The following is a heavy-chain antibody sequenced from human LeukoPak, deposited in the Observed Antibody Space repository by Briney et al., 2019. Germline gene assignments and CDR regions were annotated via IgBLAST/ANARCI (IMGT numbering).Heavy chain of an antibody. CDR3: AKNPGTSWYSPPDS. CDR2: ISSSGDNT. CDR1: GFTFSNNA. D-gene: IGHD6-13*01. Sequence: PGGSLRLSCAASGFTFSNNAMTWVRQAPGKGLEWVSSISSSGDNTYYVDSVKGRFTISRDNSKDTLYLQMNSLRGEDTAVYYCAKNPGTSWYSPPDSWGQGTLVTVSS. J-gene: IGHJ4*02. V-gene: IGHV3-23*01.